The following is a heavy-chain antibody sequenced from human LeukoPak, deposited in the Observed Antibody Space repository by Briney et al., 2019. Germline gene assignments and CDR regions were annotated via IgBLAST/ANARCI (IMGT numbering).Heavy chain of an antibody. J-gene: IGHJ4*02. CDR3: ARGARGYDRGPWSD. V-gene: IGHV4-59*01. CDR1: GGSISRYY. Sequence: SETLSLTCTVSGGSISRYYWSWIRQPPGKGLEWIGYIYYSGSSNYNPSLKSRVTISVDTSKNQFSLNLSSVTAADTAVYYCARGARGYDRGPWSDWGQGTLVTVSS. D-gene: IGHD5-12*01. CDR2: IYYSGSS.